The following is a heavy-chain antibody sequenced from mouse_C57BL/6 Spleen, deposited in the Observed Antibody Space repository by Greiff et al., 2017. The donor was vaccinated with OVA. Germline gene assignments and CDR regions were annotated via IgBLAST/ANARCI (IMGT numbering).Heavy chain of an antibody. CDR2: ISYDGSN. CDR3: AREFITTVLWYFDV. Sequence: ESGPGLVKPSQSLSLTCSVTGYSITSGYYWNWIRQFPGNKLEWMGYISYDGSNNYNPSLKNRISITRDTSKNQFFLKLNSVTTEDTATYYCAREFITTVLWYFDVWGTGTTVTVSS. J-gene: IGHJ1*03. D-gene: IGHD1-1*01. V-gene: IGHV3-6*01. CDR1: GYSITSGYY.